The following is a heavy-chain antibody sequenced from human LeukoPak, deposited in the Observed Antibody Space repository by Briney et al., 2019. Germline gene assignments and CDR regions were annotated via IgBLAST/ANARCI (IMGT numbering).Heavy chain of an antibody. CDR3: ATKGYCSSTSCYAAAFDI. D-gene: IGHD2-2*01. Sequence: ASVKVSCKVSGYTLTELSMHWVRQAPGRGLEWMGGFDPEDGETIYAQKFQGRVTMTEDTSTDTAYMELSSLRSEDTAVYYCATKGYCSSTSCYAAAFDIWGQGAMVTVSS. J-gene: IGHJ3*02. CDR1: GYTLTELS. V-gene: IGHV1-24*01. CDR2: FDPEDGET.